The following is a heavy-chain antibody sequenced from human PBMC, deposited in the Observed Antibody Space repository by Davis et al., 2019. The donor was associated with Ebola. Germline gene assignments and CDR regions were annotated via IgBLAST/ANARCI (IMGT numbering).Heavy chain of an antibody. CDR2: IKEDGSKE. CDR3: VRGGSATAY. V-gene: IGHV3-7*03. Sequence: GESLKISCAGSGFTFSTYAMTWVRQAPGKGLECVAHIKEDGSKEFYVDSVKGRFTISRDNAKSSLYLQMNSLRAEDTAVFYCVRGGSATAYWGQGTPVTVSS. D-gene: IGHD2-15*01. CDR1: GFTFSTYA. J-gene: IGHJ1*01.